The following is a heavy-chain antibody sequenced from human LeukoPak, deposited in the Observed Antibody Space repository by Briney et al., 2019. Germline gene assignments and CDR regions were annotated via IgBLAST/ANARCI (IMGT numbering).Heavy chain of an antibody. V-gene: IGHV6-1*01. Sequence: SQTLSLTCAISGDSVSTNTAAWNWIRQSPSRGLEWLGRTYYRSKWHNDYAVSMKGRITINPDTPKNQLSLQLNSVTPEDAAVYYCARERSSSFDPWGQGTLVTVSS. CDR3: ARERSSSFDP. J-gene: IGHJ5*02. CDR1: GDSVSTNTAA. D-gene: IGHD6-6*01. CDR2: TYYRSKWHN.